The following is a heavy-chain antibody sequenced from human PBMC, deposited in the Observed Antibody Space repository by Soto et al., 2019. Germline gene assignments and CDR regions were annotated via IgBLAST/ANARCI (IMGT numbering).Heavy chain of an antibody. CDR1: GFTFSSYA. D-gene: IGHD3-22*01. CDR2: ISYDGSNK. CDR3: ARDGHYYDSSGFDY. Sequence: PGGSLRLSCAASGFTFSSYAMHWVRQAPGKGLEWVAVISYDGSNKYYADSVKGRFTISRDNSKNTLYLQMNSLRAEDTAVYYCARDGHYYDSSGFDYWGQGTPVTVSS. J-gene: IGHJ4*02. V-gene: IGHV3-30-3*01.